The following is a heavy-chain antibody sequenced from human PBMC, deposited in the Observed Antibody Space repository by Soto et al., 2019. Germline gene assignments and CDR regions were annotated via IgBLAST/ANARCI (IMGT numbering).Heavy chain of an antibody. CDR1: GGTFRSYA. J-gene: IGHJ4*02. D-gene: IGHD2-15*01. CDR3: ARDGLDCSGGSCYSNFDY. CDR2: IILIFGTA. Sequence: ASVKVSCKASGGTFRSYAISWVRQAPGQGLEWMGGIILIFGTANYAQKFQGRVTFTADESTSTAYMELSSLRSEDTAVYYCARDGLDCSGGSCYSNFDYWGQGTLVTVSS. V-gene: IGHV1-69*13.